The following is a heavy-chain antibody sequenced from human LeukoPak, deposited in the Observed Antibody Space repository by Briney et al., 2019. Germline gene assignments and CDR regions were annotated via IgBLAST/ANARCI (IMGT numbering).Heavy chain of an antibody. Sequence: PSETLSLTCTVSGGSISSYYWSWIRQPPGKGLEWIGYIYYSGSTNYNPSLKSRVTISVDTSKNQFSLKLSSVTAADTAVYYCASTGYCYDSSGYYYADYWGQGTLVTVSS. CDR1: GGSISSYY. CDR2: IYYSGST. CDR3: ASTGYCYDSSGYYYADY. J-gene: IGHJ4*02. D-gene: IGHD3-22*01. V-gene: IGHV4-59*01.